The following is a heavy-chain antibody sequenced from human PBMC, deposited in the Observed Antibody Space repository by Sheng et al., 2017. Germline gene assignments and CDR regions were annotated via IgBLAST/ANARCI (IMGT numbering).Heavy chain of an antibody. CDR1: GGSFSGYY. D-gene: IGHD5-12*01. J-gene: IGHJ4*02. CDR3: ARGSDSGYDYSLDY. V-gene: IGHV4-34*01. CDR2: INHSGST. Sequence: QVQLQQWGAGLLKPSETLSLTCAVYGGSFSGYYWSWIRQPPGKGLEWIGEINHSGSTNYNPSLKSRVTISVDTSKNQFSLKLSSVTAADTAVYYCARGSDSGYDYSLDYWGQGTLVTVSS.